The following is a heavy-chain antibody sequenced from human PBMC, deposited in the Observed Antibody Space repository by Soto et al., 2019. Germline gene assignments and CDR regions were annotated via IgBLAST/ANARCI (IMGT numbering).Heavy chain of an antibody. J-gene: IGHJ4*02. CDR3: AREDYGDFIDY. CDR1: GGSISSYY. Sequence: SETLSLTCTVSGGSISSYYWSWLRQPPGKGLEWIGYIYYSGSTNYNPSLKSRVTISVDTSKNQFSLKLSSVTAADTAVYYCAREDYGDFIDYWGQGTLVTVSS. CDR2: IYYSGST. D-gene: IGHD4-17*01. V-gene: IGHV4-59*12.